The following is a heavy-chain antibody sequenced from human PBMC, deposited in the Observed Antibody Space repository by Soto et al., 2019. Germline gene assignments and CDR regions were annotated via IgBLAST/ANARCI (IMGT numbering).Heavy chain of an antibody. CDR3: ARVPDTYYYYGMDV. CDR2: IYYSGST. CDR1: GGSISSYY. J-gene: IGHJ6*02. V-gene: IGHV4-59*01. Sequence: PSETLSLTCTVSGGSISSYYWSWIRQPPGKGLEWIGYIYYSGSTNYNPSLKSRVTISVDTSKNQFSLKLSSVTAADTAVYYCARVPDTYYYYGMDVWGQGTTVTVSS.